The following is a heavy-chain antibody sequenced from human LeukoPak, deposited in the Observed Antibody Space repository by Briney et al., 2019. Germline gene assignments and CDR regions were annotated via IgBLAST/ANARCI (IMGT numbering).Heavy chain of an antibody. CDR1: GGSFSGYY. D-gene: IGHD6-19*01. V-gene: IGHV4-34*01. CDR2: INHSGST. Sequence: KPSETLSLTCAVYGGSFSGYYWSWIRQPPGKGLEWIGEINHSGSTNYNPSLKSRVTISVDTSKNQFSLKLSSVTAADTAVYYCARCPVAGSFDYWGQGTLVTVSS. CDR3: ARCPVAGSFDY. J-gene: IGHJ4*02.